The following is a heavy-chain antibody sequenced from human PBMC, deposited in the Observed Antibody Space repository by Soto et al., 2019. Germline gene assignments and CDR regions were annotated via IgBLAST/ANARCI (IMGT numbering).Heavy chain of an antibody. CDR2: IKQDGREK. CDR3: AGDGVQNGAYNGWLDP. Sequence: PGGSLRLSCAASGFSFSSYWMTWVRQAPGKGLEWVANIKQDGREKYYGASVKGRFTISRDNGKNLVYLQMDSLTPDDTAVYYGAGDGVQNGAYNGWLDPWGQGTLVTVSS. J-gene: IGHJ5*02. D-gene: IGHD3-16*01. V-gene: IGHV3-7*03. CDR1: GFSFSSYW.